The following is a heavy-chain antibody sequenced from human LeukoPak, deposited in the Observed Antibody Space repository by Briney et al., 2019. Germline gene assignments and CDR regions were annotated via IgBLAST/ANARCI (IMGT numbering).Heavy chain of an antibody. CDR3: ARDVVVVAATWFDP. V-gene: IGHV3-23*01. J-gene: IGHJ5*02. Sequence: GGSLRLSCAASGFTFSSYAMSWVRQAPGKGLEWVSAISGSGGSTYYADSVKGRFAISRDNSKNTLYLQMNSLRAEDTAVYYCARDVVVVAATWFDPWGQGTLVTVSS. D-gene: IGHD2-15*01. CDR1: GFTFSSYA. CDR2: ISGSGGST.